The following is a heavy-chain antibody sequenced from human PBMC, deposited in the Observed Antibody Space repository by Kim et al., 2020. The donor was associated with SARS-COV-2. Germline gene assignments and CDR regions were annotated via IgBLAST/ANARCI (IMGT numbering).Heavy chain of an antibody. CDR1: GYTFTGYY. CDR2: INPNSGGT. Sequence: ASVKVSCKASGYTFTGYYMHWVRQAPGQGLEWMGRINPNSGGTNYAQKFQGRVTMTRDTSISTAYMELCRLRSDDTAVYYCARLNSGNYSLVDYWGQGTLVTVAS. D-gene: IGHD1-26*01. J-gene: IGHJ4*02. V-gene: IGHV1-2*06. CDR3: ARLNSGNYSLVDY.